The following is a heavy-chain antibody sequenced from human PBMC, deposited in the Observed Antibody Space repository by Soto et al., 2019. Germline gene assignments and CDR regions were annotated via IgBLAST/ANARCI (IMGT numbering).Heavy chain of an antibody. CDR3: TTDYPRSLPGY. J-gene: IGHJ4*02. CDR1: GFTFSDAW. V-gene: IGHV3-15*01. Sequence: GGSLRLSCAASGFTFSDAWMSWVRQAPGKGLEWVGRIKSKTDGGTTDYAAPVKGRFTISRDDSKNTLYLQMNSLKTEDTAVYYCTTDYPRSLPGYWGQGTLVTVSS. CDR2: IKSKTDGGTT.